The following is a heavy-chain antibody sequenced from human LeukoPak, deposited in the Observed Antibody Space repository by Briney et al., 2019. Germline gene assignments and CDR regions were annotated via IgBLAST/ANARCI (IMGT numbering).Heavy chain of an antibody. CDR2: ISSSGSTI. CDR3: ARDTTNYDFWSGPVDY. CDR1: GLTFSDYY. J-gene: IGHJ4*02. D-gene: IGHD3-3*01. Sequence: GGSLRLSCAASGLTFSDYYMSWIRQAPGKGLEWVSYISSSGSTIYYADSVKGRFTISRDNAKNSLYLQMNSLRAEDTAVYYCARDTTNYDFWSGPVDYWGQGTLVTVSS. V-gene: IGHV3-11*01.